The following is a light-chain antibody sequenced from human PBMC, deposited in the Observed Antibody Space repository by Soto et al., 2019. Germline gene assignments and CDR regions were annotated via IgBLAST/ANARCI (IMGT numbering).Light chain of an antibody. CDR2: GAS. Sequence: EIVLTQSPGTLSLSPGERTTLSCRASQSISSSYLAWYQQKPGQAPRLLVYGASSRATGIPDRFSGSGSGTDFTLTISRLEPEDFALYYCQQYSSPFWTLGQGTTVEIK. CDR1: QSISSSY. CDR3: QQYSSPFWT. J-gene: IGKJ1*01. V-gene: IGKV3-20*01.